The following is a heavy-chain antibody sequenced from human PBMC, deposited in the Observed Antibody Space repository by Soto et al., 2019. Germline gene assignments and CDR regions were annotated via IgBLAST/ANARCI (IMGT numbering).Heavy chain of an antibody. Sequence: TSETLSLTCTVSGGSISSGGYYWSWIRQHPGKGLEWIGYIYYSGSTYYNPSLKSRVTIPVDTSKNQFSLKLSSVTAADTAVYYCARTDSSNVYWGQGTLVTVSS. CDR2: IYYSGST. D-gene: IGHD3-22*01. J-gene: IGHJ4*02. CDR3: ARTDSSNVY. V-gene: IGHV4-31*03. CDR1: GGSISSGGYY.